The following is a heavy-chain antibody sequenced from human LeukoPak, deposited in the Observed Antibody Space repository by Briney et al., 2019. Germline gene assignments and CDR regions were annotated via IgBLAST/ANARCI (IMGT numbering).Heavy chain of an antibody. Sequence: GSLRLSCAASGFTFSSYAMHGVRQAPGKGLEWVAVISYDGSNKYYADSVKGRFTISRDNSKNTLYLQMNSLRAEDTAVYYCATLDSSGYYYYYYGMDVWGQGTTVTVSS. CDR2: ISYDGSNK. CDR1: GFTFSSYA. D-gene: IGHD3-22*01. J-gene: IGHJ6*02. V-gene: IGHV3-30*04. CDR3: ATLDSSGYYYYYYGMDV.